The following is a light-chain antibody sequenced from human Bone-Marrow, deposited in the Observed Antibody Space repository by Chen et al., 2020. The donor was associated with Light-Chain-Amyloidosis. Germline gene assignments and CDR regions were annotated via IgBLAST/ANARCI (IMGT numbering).Light chain of an antibody. CDR2: GAA. V-gene: IGKV3-15*01. Sequence: ETVMTHSPATLSLSPGEIATLSCRASQSVGSNLAWYQQKPGQPPKLLIYGAANRATGLPARFSGSGSATEFTLTSNNMQSEDFAVYYCQQYNNWPLTFGGGTKVEIK. CDR1: QSVGSN. CDR3: QQYNNWPLT. J-gene: IGKJ4*01.